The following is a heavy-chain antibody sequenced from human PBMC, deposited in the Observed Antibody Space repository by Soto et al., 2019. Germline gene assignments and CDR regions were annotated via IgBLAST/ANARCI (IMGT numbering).Heavy chain of an antibody. CDR2: ISSGSSYI. V-gene: IGHV3-21*06. CDR1: GFTFSSYS. Sequence: EVQLVESGGGLVKPGGSLRLSCAASGFTFSSYSMNWVRQAPGKGLEWVSSISSGSSYIYYADSVKGRFTISRDNAKNPRYLQMNSLRAEDTAVYYCARSSGGSGKLWNYYGMDVWGQGTTVTVSS. J-gene: IGHJ6*02. CDR3: ARSSGGSGKLWNYYGMDV. D-gene: IGHD3-10*01.